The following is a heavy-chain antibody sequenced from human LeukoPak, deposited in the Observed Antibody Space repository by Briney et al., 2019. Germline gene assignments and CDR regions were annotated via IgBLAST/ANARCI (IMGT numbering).Heavy chain of an antibody. J-gene: IGHJ4*02. CDR3: TRGYYNSF. CDR2: IRTTPNDATT. Sequence: QPGRSLRLSCATSGYTFADESVNWVRQAPGKGLEWVGLIRTTPNDATTEYAASVKGRFRISRDDSRGVAYLQVNSLKADDTAVYYCTRGYYNSFWGQETLVIVSS. V-gene: IGHV3-49*04. CDR1: GYTFADES. D-gene: IGHD3-10*01.